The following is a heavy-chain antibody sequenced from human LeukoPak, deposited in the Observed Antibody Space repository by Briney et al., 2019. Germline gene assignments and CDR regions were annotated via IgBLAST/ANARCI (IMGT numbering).Heavy chain of an antibody. CDR1: GFTFNNYG. D-gene: IGHD3-10*02. V-gene: IGHV3-21*01. CDR2: ISSTSSYI. J-gene: IGHJ6*04. Sequence: GGSLRLSCAASGFTFNNYGMNWVRQAPGKGLEWVSSISSTSSYIYYADSVKGRFTISRDNAKNSLSLHMNSLRAEDTAVYYCAELGITMIGGVWGKGTTVTISS. CDR3: AELGITMIGGV.